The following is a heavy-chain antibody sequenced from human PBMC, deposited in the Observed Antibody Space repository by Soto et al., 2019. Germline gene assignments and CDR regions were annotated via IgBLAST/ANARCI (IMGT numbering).Heavy chain of an antibody. CDR1: GGTFSSYA. CDR2: IIRIFGTP. Sequence: QVQLVQSGAEVKKPGSSVKVSCKASGGTFSSYAINWVRQAPGQGLEWMGGIIRIFGTPDYAQRFQGRVTFTADESTSTAYMELSRLRSEDTAVYYCARQGSNEYYYYGMDVWGQGTTVTVSS. CDR3: ARQGSNEYYYYGMDV. J-gene: IGHJ6*02. V-gene: IGHV1-69*12. D-gene: IGHD3-10*01.